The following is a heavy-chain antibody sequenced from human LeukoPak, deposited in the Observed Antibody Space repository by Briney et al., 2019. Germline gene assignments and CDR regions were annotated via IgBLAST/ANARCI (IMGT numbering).Heavy chain of an antibody. V-gene: IGHV3-23*01. CDR3: AKAPRWDIVVVPAAGLYFDY. Sequence: GGSLRLSCAASGFSFSNYAMSWVRQAPGKGLEWVSAISGRGANTYYADSVKGRFTISRDNSKNTLYLQMNSLRAEDTAVYYCAKAPRWDIVVVPAAGLYFDYWGQGTLVTVSS. D-gene: IGHD2-2*01. J-gene: IGHJ4*02. CDR2: ISGRGANT. CDR1: GFSFSNYA.